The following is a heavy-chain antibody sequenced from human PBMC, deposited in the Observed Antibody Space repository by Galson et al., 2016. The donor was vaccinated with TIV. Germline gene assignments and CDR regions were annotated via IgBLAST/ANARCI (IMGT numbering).Heavy chain of an antibody. V-gene: IGHV1-58*02. CDR3: AAGHWYSGSSSQKRFYFDY. J-gene: IGHJ4*02. Sequence: SVKVSCKASGFMFTSSAMQWVRQARGERLEWIGLIVVGSGDTNHAQKFQERVTFIRDTPTNTVYMELSSLRSEDTAVYYCAAGHWYSGSSSQKRFYFDYWSQGTLVTVSS. CDR2: IVVGSGDT. D-gene: IGHD1-26*01. CDR1: GFMFTSSA.